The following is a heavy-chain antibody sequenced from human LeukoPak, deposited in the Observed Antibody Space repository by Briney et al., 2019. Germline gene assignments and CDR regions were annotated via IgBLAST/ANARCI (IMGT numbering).Heavy chain of an antibody. CDR3: ARPMMPYYYYYGMDV. Sequence: GGSLRLSCAASGFTFSDYYMSWIRQAPGKGLEWVRYISSSGSTIYYADSVKGRFTISRDNAKNSLYLQMNSLRAEDTAVYYCARPMMPYYYYYGMDVWGQGTTVTVSS. J-gene: IGHJ6*02. CDR1: GFTFSDYY. CDR2: ISSSGSTI. D-gene: IGHD2-2*01. V-gene: IGHV3-11*01.